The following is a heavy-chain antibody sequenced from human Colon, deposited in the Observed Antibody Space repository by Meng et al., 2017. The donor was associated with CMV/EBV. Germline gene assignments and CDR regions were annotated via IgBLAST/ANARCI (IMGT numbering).Heavy chain of an antibody. J-gene: IGHJ4*02. CDR2: ISYGSSYM. D-gene: IGHD1-1*01. CDR3: ARQTSSSTYDF. CDR1: GFTFGDFG. V-gene: IGHV3-21*01. Sequence: GESLKISCATSGFTFGDFGMNWVRQAPGKGLEWVASISYGSSYMYYLDSVQGRFTTSRDNTANSLYLQMNSLRAEDSAVYYCARQTSSSTYDFWGQGTLVTVSS.